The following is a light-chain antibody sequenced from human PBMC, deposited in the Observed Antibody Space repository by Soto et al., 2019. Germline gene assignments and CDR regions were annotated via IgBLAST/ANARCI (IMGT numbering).Light chain of an antibody. CDR3: QQYNNWPPWT. CDR2: GAS. Sequence: EIVMKQSPATLSVSPGERATLSCRASQSVSTNLAWYQQKPGQAPRLLIYGASTRATGIPARFSGSGSGTEVTLTLSSLQSEDFAVYYCQQYNNWPPWTFGQGTKVEIK. V-gene: IGKV3-15*01. J-gene: IGKJ1*01. CDR1: QSVSTN.